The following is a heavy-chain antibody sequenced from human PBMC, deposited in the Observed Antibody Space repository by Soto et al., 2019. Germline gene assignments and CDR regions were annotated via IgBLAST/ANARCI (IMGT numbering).Heavy chain of an antibody. J-gene: IGHJ6*02. CDR3: VQSRGGGDCLEIYSSHAYNGLAV. CDR2: LYWDDDK. Sequence: QVTLKESGPTLVKPTQTLTLTCTVSGLSLRTTGVGVGWVRQPPGKALEWLALLYWDDDKRYSPSLRSRLTIAMDSSEKQVVLTLANMDTVATATYYCVQSRGGGDCLEIYSSHAYNGLAVWGQGTTVTVSS. D-gene: IGHD2-21*02. V-gene: IGHV2-5*02. CDR1: GLSLRTTGVG.